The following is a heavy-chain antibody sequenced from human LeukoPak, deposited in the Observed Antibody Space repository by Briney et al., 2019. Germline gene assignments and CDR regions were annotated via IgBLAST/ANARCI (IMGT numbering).Heavy chain of an antibody. CDR3: ARGAAEGLDY. D-gene: IGHD6-13*01. Sequence: GESLKVSCKASGYTFTSYSVHWVRQAPGQRLEWMGWINAGNGNTKYSQKFQGRVTITRDTSANTAYMELSSLTSEDTAVYHCARGAAEGLDYWGQGILVTVSS. V-gene: IGHV1-3*01. CDR2: INAGNGNT. CDR1: GYTFTSYS. J-gene: IGHJ4*02.